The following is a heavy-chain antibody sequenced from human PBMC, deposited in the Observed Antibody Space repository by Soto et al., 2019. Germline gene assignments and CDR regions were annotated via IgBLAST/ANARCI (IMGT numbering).Heavy chain of an antibody. CDR2: MNTAGDT. D-gene: IGHD6-19*01. CDR3: ARGYSRGYYYFDY. V-gene: IGHV3-13*04. CDR1: GFTFSNYD. Sequence: PGGSLRLSCAASGFTFSNYDMHWVRQATGKGLEWVSAMNTAGDTYYPGSVKGRITISRENAKNSLYLQMNSLKAGDTAVYYCARGYSRGYYYFDYWGQGTLVTVS. J-gene: IGHJ4*02.